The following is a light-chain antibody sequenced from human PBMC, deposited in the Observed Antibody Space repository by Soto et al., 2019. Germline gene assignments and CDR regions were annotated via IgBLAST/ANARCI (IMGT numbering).Light chain of an antibody. Sequence: EIVLTQSPATLSLSPGGRVTLSCRVSQSINIYLAWYQQKLGQDPRLLIYDASISATGIPARFSGSGSGTDFTLTISSLEPEDFGVYYCQQRYSWPLTFGGGTKVEI. CDR2: DAS. V-gene: IGKV3-11*01. CDR3: QQRYSWPLT. J-gene: IGKJ4*01. CDR1: QSINIY.